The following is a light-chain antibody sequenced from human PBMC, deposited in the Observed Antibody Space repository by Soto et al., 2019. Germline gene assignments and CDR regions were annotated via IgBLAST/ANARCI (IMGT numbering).Light chain of an antibody. J-gene: IGKJ2*01. CDR3: QQSYSTPYT. V-gene: IGKV1-39*01. CDR1: QRITTY. CDR2: TAG. Sequence: IQMTQSPSSLSASVGDRATITCRASQRITTYLNWYQQKPGKAPKLLISTAGTLQGGVPSRFIGSGSGTDFTLTITALRPEDFATYFCQQSYSTPYTFGMGHKLEIK.